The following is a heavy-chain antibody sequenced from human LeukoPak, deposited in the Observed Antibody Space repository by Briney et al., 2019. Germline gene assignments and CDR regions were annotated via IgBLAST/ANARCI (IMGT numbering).Heavy chain of an antibody. CDR3: ARDVVPPYSSGWYNWFDP. J-gene: IGHJ5*02. CDR2: IYTSGST. CDR1: GGSISSGSYY. D-gene: IGHD6-19*01. V-gene: IGHV4-61*02. Sequence: SETLSLTCTVSGGSISSGSYYWSWIRQPAGKGLEWIGRIYTSGSTNYNPSLKSRVTISVDTSKNQFSLKLSSVTAADTAVYYCARDVVPPYSSGWYNWFDPWGQGTLVTVSS.